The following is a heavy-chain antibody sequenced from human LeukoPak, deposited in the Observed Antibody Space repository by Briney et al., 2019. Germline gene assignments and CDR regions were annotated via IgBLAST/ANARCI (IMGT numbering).Heavy chain of an antibody. V-gene: IGHV3-7*01. J-gene: IGHJ6*03. Sequence: PGGSLRLSCAASGVTFSSYAMSWVRQAPGKGLEWVANIKQDGSEKYYVDSVKGRFTISRDNAKNSLYLQMNSLRAEDTAVYYCARDSVSPCSSTSCDPPYYYYYMDVWGKGTTVTVSS. D-gene: IGHD2-2*01. CDR2: IKQDGSEK. CDR1: GVTFSSYA. CDR3: ARDSVSPCSSTSCDPPYYYYYMDV.